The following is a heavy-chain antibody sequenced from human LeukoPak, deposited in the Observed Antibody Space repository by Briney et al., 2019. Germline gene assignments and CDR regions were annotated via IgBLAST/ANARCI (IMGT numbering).Heavy chain of an antibody. CDR3: ARAETYYDSSGYYYDYYYNYMDV. Sequence: ASVKVFCKASAYTFTGYYMHWLRQAPGQGLEWMGWIIAYNGNTNYAQKLQGRVTMTTDTSTSTAYMELRSMRSDDTVVYYCARAETYYDSSGYYYDYYYNYMDVWGKGTTVTISS. D-gene: IGHD3-22*01. V-gene: IGHV1-18*04. J-gene: IGHJ6*03. CDR1: AYTFTGYY. CDR2: IIAYNGNT.